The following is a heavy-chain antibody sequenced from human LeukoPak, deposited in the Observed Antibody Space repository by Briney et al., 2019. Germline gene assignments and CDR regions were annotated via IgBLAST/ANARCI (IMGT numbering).Heavy chain of an antibody. J-gene: IGHJ5*02. D-gene: IGHD2-8*01. Sequence: PGGFLRLSCAASGFTFSSYWMHWVRQAPGKGLEWVSGISASGGDTFYADSVKGRFTISRDNSKNTLSLQMNSLRVEDTAIYYCAKDVRRCNGACTWGQGTLVTVSS. V-gene: IGHV3-23*01. CDR1: GFTFSSYW. CDR2: ISASGGDT. CDR3: AKDVRRCNGACT.